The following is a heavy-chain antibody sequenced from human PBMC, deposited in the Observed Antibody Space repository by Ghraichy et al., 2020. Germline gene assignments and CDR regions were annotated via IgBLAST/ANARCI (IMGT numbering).Heavy chain of an antibody. Sequence: LSLTCAASGFTFSSYSMNWVRQAPGKGLEWVSYISSSISTIYYADSVKGRFTISRDNAKNSLYLQMNSLRAEDTAVYYCARERGSSASGGVYDFDYWGQGTLVTVSS. D-gene: IGHD6-6*01. CDR2: ISSSISTI. J-gene: IGHJ4*02. CDR3: ARERGSSASGGVYDFDY. V-gene: IGHV3-48*01. CDR1: GFTFSSYS.